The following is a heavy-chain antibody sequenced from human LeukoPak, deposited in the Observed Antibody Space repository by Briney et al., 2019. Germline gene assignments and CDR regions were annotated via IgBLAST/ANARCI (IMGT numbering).Heavy chain of an antibody. CDR2: IFHSGST. CDR3: ARDRKYCSSTSCHSSMDV. Sequence: SETLSLTCSVSGYSISSGYYWGWVRQPPGKGLEWIGSIFHSGSTYYNLSLKSRVTISVDTSKYQFSLKLSSVTAADTAVYYCARDRKYCSSTSCHSSMDVWGKGTTVTVSS. V-gene: IGHV4-38-2*02. CDR1: GYSISSGYY. D-gene: IGHD2-2*01. J-gene: IGHJ6*03.